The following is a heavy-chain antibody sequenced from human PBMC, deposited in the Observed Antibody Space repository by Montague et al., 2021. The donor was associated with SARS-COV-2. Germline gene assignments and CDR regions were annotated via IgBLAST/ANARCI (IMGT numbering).Heavy chain of an antibody. V-gene: IGHV4-61*02. CDR1: DGSISSGSYY. CDR3: ARVGVGTMVRGVIPAYYYYGMDV. D-gene: IGHD3-10*01. CDR2: IYTSGST. Sequence: TLSLTCTVSDGSISSGSYYWSWIRQPAGKGLEWIGRIYTSGSTNYNPSLKSRVTISVDTSKNQFSLKLSSVTAADTAAYYCARVGVGTMVRGVIPAYYYYGMDVWGQGTTVTVSS. J-gene: IGHJ6*02.